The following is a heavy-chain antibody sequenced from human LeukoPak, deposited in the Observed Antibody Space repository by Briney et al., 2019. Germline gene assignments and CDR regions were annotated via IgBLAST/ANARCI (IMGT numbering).Heavy chain of an antibody. D-gene: IGHD6-19*01. V-gene: IGHV3-11*05. CDR3: ARAYSSGWSAPFQH. CDR1: GFIFSVYY. CDR2: ISSSSSYT. Sequence: GGSLRLSCAASGFIFSVYYMYWIRQAPGRGLEWVSYISSSSSYTNYGDSVKGRFTISRDNAKNSLYLQMNSLRAEDTAVYYCARAYSSGWSAPFQHWGQGTLVTVSS. J-gene: IGHJ1*01.